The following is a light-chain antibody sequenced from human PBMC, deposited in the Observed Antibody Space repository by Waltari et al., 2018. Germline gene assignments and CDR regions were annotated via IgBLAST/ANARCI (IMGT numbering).Light chain of an antibody. CDR2: DDS. J-gene: IGLJ2*01. CDR1: SIGSQS. V-gene: IGLV3-21*02. Sequence: SYVLTQPPSVSVAPGQTAKITCGGNSIGSQSVHWYQQKPGQAPILVIYDDSARPSGIPDRVSGTNSGNTATLTISGVEAGDEADDYCQVWHSREHVVFGGGTRVTVL. CDR3: QVWHSREHVV.